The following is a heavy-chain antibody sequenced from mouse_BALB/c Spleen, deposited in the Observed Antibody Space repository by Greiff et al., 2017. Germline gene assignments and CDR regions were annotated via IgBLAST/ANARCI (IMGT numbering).Heavy chain of an antibody. V-gene: IGHV5-17*02. Sequence: EVQVVESGGGLVQPGGSRKLSCAASGFTFSSFGMHWVRQAPEKGLEWVAYISSGSSTIYYADTVKGRFTISRDNPKNTLFLQMTSLRSEDTAMYYCAREGIYDGYYYAMDYWGQGTSVTVSS. CDR3: AREGIYDGYYYAMDY. CDR1: GFTFSSFG. J-gene: IGHJ4*01. D-gene: IGHD2-3*01. CDR2: ISSGSSTI.